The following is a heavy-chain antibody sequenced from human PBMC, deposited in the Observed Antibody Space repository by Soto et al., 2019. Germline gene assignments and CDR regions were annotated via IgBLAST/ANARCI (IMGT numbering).Heavy chain of an antibody. D-gene: IGHD1-1*01. J-gene: IGHJ6*04. Sequence: QVHLVESGGNMVQPGRSLRISCAASGFTFGNNAMQRVLHAAGKGLEWLAQNWFAGNNNFYKDSVKGTFPISRDNLKNTAYLQMESLTADDTAVDYCARAGQKLAPYAMDGWGKGTTVIVSS. CDR3: ARAGQKLAPYAMDG. CDR2: NWFAGNNN. V-gene: IGHV3-33*01. CDR1: GFTFGNNA.